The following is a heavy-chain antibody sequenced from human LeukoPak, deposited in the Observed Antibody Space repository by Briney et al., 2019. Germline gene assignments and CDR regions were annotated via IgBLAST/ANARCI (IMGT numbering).Heavy chain of an antibody. V-gene: IGHV4-59*01. CDR2: IYYSGST. J-gene: IGHJ6*03. Sequence: SETLSLTCTVSGGSISSYYWSWIRQPPGKGLEWIGYIYYSGSTNYNPSLKSRVTISVDTSKNQFSLKLSSVTAADTAVYYCARVHGSGSYIPHYYYYYYMDVWGEGTTVTISS. CDR3: ARVHGSGSYIPHYYYYYYMDV. CDR1: GGSISSYY. D-gene: IGHD3-10*01.